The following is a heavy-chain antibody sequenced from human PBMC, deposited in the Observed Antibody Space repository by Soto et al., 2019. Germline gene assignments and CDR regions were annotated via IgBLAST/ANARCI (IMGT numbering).Heavy chain of an antibody. J-gene: IGHJ4*02. D-gene: IGHD3-3*01. CDR2: ISYDGYNA. CDR3: ARDGGFSYGFDYYFDS. Sequence: QVQLVESGGAMVQPGRSLRLSCAASGFAFSTYAVHWVRQAPSKGLEWVAVISYDGYNAYYSDSVKGRFTISKDNSKNTLFLQMDNLRTEDTAVYFCARDGGFSYGFDYYFDSWGQGTLVTVSS. CDR1: GFAFSTYA. V-gene: IGHV3-30-3*01.